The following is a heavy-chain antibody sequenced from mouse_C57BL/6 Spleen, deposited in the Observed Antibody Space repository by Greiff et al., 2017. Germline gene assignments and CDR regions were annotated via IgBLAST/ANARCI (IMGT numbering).Heavy chain of an antibody. J-gene: IGHJ1*03. CDR1: GYAFTNYL. CDR3: ARSAFYWYFDG. D-gene: IGHD6-1*01. Sequence: VQLQQSGAELVRPGTSVKVSCKASGYAFTNYLIEWVKQRPGQGLEWIGVINPGSGGTNYNEKFKGKATLTADKSSSTAYMQLSSLTSEDSAVYFCARSAFYWYFDGWGTGTTVTGSS. V-gene: IGHV1-54*01. CDR2: INPGSGGT.